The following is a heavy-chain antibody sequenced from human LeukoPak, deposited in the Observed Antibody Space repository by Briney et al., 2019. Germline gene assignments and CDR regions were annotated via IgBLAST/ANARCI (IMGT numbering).Heavy chain of an antibody. V-gene: IGHV3-48*04. J-gene: IGHJ4*02. CDR1: GFTFGDYA. CDR2: ISSRSSTI. D-gene: IGHD2-21*02. CDR3: ARGLLKLAYCGGDCFTFFDY. Sequence: GGSLRLSCAASGFTFGDYAMSWFRQAPGKGLEWVSYISSRSSTIYYADSVKGRFTISRDNAKNSLYLQMNSLRAEDTAVYYCARGLLKLAYCGGDCFTFFDYWGQGTLVTVSS.